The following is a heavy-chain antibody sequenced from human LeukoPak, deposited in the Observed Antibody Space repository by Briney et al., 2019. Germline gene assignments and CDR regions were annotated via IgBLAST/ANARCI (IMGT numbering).Heavy chain of an antibody. V-gene: IGHV4-59*01. Sequence: PSETLSLTCTVSGGSISSYYWSWIRQPPGKGLEWIGYIYYSGSTNYNPSLKSRVTISVDTSKNQSSLKLSSVTAADTAVYYCARGALWVNQAFEIWAKGQWSPSLQ. CDR2: IYYSGST. J-gene: IGHJ3*02. D-gene: IGHD3-10*01. CDR1: GGSISSYY. CDR3: ARGALWVNQAFEI.